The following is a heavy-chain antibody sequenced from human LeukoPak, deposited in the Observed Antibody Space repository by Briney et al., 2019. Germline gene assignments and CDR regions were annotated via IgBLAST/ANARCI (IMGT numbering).Heavy chain of an antibody. Sequence: PGGSLRLSCKASGFSFSSHGMNWVRQAPGKGLEWLSSISKSGTYIYYADSVRGRFTISRDNANNSLYLQMNSLRGEDTAMYYCARGSGTHFWGQGTRVTVSS. D-gene: IGHD3-10*01. CDR3: ARGSGTHF. V-gene: IGHV3-21*01. CDR2: ISKSGTYI. CDR1: GFSFSSHG. J-gene: IGHJ4*02.